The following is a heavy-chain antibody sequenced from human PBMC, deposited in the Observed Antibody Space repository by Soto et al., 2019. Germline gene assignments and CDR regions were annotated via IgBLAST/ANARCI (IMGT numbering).Heavy chain of an antibody. V-gene: IGHV3-23*01. CDR3: AKDAVAYNGEWDWFDL. Sequence: EVQLLESGGGLVQPGGSLRLSCAASGFTFKNFAVSWVRQAPGKGMEWVSAIGGSGSSANYADSVKGRFTVSRDDSKSTLYLKLSVLRVDDTALYYCAKDAVAYNGEWDWFDLWGQGTLVTVSS. CDR2: IGGSGSSA. CDR1: GFTFKNFA. J-gene: IGHJ5*02. D-gene: IGHD3-10*01.